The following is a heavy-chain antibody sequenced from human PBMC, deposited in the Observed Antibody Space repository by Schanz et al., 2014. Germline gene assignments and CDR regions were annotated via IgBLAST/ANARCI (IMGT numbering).Heavy chain of an antibody. CDR1: GFTFSGFW. V-gene: IGHV3-48*01. J-gene: IGHJ6*02. CDR3: AKDGPGGSGSYSADGDMAV. CDR2: ITYNGGTI. D-gene: IGHD3-10*01. Sequence: EVQLAESGGGLVQPGGSLRLSCAASGFTFSGFWMTWVRQAPGKGLEWISYITYNGGTIYYADSVKGRFTISRDNAKNSLYLEMNSLRAEDTAVYYCAKDGPGGSGSYSADGDMAVWGQGPTVTV.